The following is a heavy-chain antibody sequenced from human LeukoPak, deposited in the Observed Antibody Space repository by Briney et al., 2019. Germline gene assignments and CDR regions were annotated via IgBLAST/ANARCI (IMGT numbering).Heavy chain of an antibody. CDR3: ARDQWQWLAQVGANFDY. Sequence: PGGSPRLSCAASGFTFSSYWMSWVRQAPGKGLEWVANIKQDGSEKYYVDSVKGRFTISRDNAKNSLYLQMNSLRAEDTAVYYCARDQWQWLAQVGANFDYWGQGTLVTVSS. CDR1: GFTFSSYW. V-gene: IGHV3-7*01. D-gene: IGHD1-26*01. CDR2: IKQDGSEK. J-gene: IGHJ4*02.